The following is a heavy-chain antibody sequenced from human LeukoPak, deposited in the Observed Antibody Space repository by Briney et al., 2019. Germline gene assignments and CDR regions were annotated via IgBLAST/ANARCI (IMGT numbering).Heavy chain of an antibody. D-gene: IGHD5-18*01. J-gene: IGHJ3*02. CDR1: GFTVSSNY. CDR2: IYSGGST. V-gene: IGHV3-66*01. CDR3: AREGYSYGYDAFDI. Sequence: GGSLRLSCAASGFTVSSNYMSWVRQAPGKGVVWVSVIYSGGSTYYADSVKGRFTISRDNSKNTLYLQMNSLRAEDTAVYYCAREGYSYGYDAFDIWGQGTMVTVSS.